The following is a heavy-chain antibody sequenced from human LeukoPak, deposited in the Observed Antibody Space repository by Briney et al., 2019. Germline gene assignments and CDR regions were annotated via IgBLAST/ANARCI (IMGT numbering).Heavy chain of an antibody. CDR1: GFTFSSYE. J-gene: IGHJ4*02. Sequence: VKPGGSLRLSCAASGFTFSSYEMNWVRQAPGKGLEWVSYISSSGSTIYYADSVKGRFTISRDNAKNSLYLQMNSLRAEDTAVYYCAREKMVRGVIRALDYWGQGTLVTVSS. CDR3: AREKMVRGVIRALDY. V-gene: IGHV3-48*03. CDR2: ISSSGSTI. D-gene: IGHD3-10*01.